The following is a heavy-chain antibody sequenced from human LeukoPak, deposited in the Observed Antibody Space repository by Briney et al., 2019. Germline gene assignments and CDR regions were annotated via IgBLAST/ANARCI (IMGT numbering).Heavy chain of an antibody. CDR1: GYTFTSYG. Sequence: ASVKVSCKASGYTFTSYGISWVRQAPGQGLEWMGIINPSGGSTSYAQKFQGRVTMTRDTSTSTVYMELSSLRSEDTAVYYCARDPWGLVDYWGQGTLVTVSS. D-gene: IGHD1-26*01. CDR3: ARDPWGLVDY. V-gene: IGHV1-46*01. CDR2: INPSGGST. J-gene: IGHJ4*02.